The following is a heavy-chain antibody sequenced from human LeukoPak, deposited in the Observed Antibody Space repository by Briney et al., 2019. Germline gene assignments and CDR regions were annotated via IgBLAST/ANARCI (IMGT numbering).Heavy chain of an antibody. J-gene: IGHJ5*02. V-gene: IGHV4-34*01. CDR3: ARHYGP. D-gene: IGHD3-16*01. CDR1: GVSFSGYY. CDR2: INHSGST. Sequence: PSETLSLTCAVYGVSFSGYYWSWVRQPPGKGLEWIGEINHSGSTYYNPSLKSRVTISVDTSKNQFSLKLNSVTAADTAVYYCARHYGPRGQGTLVTVSS.